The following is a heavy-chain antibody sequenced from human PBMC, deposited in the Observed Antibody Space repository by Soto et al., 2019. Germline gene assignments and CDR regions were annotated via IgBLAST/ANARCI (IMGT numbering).Heavy chain of an antibody. CDR3: ARDGGWEPRWFDP. J-gene: IGHJ5*02. Sequence: QVQLQESGPGLVKPSQTLSLTCTVSGGSISSGGYYWSWIRQHPGKGLEWVGYIYYSGSTYYNPSLKSRVTISVDTSKNQFSLKLSSVTAADTAVYYCARDGGWEPRWFDPWGQGTLVTVSS. CDR2: IYYSGST. D-gene: IGHD1-26*01. CDR1: GGSISSGGYY. V-gene: IGHV4-31*03.